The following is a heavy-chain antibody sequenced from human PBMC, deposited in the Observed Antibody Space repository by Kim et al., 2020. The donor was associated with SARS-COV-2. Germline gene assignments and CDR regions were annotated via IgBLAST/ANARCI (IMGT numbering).Heavy chain of an antibody. CDR2: ISYDGSNT. CDR3: ARDGTSVPGDAFDI. Sequence: GGSLRLSCAASGFTFSSYAMHWVRQAPGKGLVWVAVISYDGSNTYYADSVKGRFTISRDNTKNTLYLQMNSLRAEDTAVYYCARDGTSVPGDAFDIWGQGTMVTVSS. V-gene: IGHV3-30*04. J-gene: IGHJ3*02. CDR1: GFTFSSYA. D-gene: IGHD4-17*01.